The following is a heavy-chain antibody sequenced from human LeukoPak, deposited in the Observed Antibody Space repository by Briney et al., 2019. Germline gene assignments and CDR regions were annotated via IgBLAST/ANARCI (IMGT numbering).Heavy chain of an antibody. D-gene: IGHD2-8*01. CDR3: AKPLFCTNGVCYTRGFDY. CDR2: ISISGVST. Sequence: GGSLRLSCAASGFALTSYAMSWVRQAPGQGLEWVSSISISGVSTYYADSVKGRFTISRDNSKNTLYLQMNSLRAEDTAVYYCAKPLFCTNGVCYTRGFDYWGQGTLVTVSS. CDR1: GFALTSYA. V-gene: IGHV3-23*01. J-gene: IGHJ4*02.